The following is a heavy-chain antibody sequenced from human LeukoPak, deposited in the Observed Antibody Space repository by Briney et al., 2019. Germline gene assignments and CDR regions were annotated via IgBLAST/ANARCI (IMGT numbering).Heavy chain of an antibody. CDR1: GFSFSTYS. Sequence: PGGSLRLSCATSGFSFSTYSMAWVRQAPGRGLEWVSVISGGGYIVYADSVKGRFTISRDNSENTVYLQMNGLRAEDTAIYYCARERDRGTDVADHFDHWGQGTLVCVSS. D-gene: IGHD6-19*01. CDR2: ISGGGYI. J-gene: IGHJ4*02. V-gene: IGHV3-23*01. CDR3: ARERDRGTDVADHFDH.